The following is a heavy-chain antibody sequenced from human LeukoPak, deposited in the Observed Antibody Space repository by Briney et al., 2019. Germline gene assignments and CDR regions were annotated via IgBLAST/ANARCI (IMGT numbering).Heavy chain of an antibody. CDR1: GYNFSKYW. J-gene: IGHJ4*02. V-gene: IGHV5-51*01. CDR3: ASFSDGKDSDFDH. D-gene: IGHD4-23*01. CDR2: TYPGNSRT. Sequence: GESLKISCKGSGYNFSKYWIGWVRQMPGQGLEWMGITYPGNSRTRYRPSFQGQVTISADKSISTAYLHWSSLKASDTAMYYCASFSDGKDSDFDHWGQGTRVTVSS.